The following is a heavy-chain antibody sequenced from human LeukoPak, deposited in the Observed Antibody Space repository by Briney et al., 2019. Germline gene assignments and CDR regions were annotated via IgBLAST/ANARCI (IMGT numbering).Heavy chain of an antibody. J-gene: IGHJ4*02. CDR1: GFTFSTCG. D-gene: IGHD5-18*01. V-gene: IGHV3-23*01. CDR2: ISGSGSGT. CDR3: AKRIRGYNYGNFDY. Sequence: PGGSLRLSCAASGFTFSTCGMSWVRQAPGKGLEWVSAISGSGSGTYYADSVKGRFTISRDNSKNTLYLQMNSLRAEDTAVYYCAKRIRGYNYGNFDYWGQGTLVTVSS.